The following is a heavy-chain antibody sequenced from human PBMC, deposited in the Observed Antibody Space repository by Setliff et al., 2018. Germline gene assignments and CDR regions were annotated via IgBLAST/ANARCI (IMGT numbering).Heavy chain of an antibody. D-gene: IGHD3-3*01. CDR3: ASHPRVTIFGVVAFDY. Sequence: PSETLSLTCAVYGGSFSGYYWSWIRQPPGKGLEWIGEINHIGSTYYNPSLKSRVTISVDTSQNQFSLKLSSVTAADTAAYYCASHPRVTIFGVVAFDYWGQGILVTVSS. CDR1: GGSFSGYY. J-gene: IGHJ4*02. V-gene: IGHV4-34*01. CDR2: INHIGST.